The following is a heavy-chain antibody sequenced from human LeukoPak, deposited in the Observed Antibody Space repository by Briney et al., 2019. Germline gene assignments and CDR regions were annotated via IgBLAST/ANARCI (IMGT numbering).Heavy chain of an antibody. V-gene: IGHV4-34*01. CDR3: ARGFCHDYVWGSYRYNWFDP. CDR2: INHSGST. J-gene: IGHJ5*02. Sequence: SETLSLTCAVYGGSFSGYYWSWIRQPPGKGLEWIGEINHSGSTNYNPSLKSRVTISVDTSKNQFSLKLSSVTAADTAVYYCARGFCHDYVWGSYRYNWFDPWGQGTLVTVSS. CDR1: GGSFSGYY. D-gene: IGHD3-16*02.